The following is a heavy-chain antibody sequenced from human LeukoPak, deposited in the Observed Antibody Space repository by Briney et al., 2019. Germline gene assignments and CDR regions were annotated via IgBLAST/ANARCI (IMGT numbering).Heavy chain of an antibody. CDR1: GYTFTGYY. Sequence: GASVKVSCKASGYTFTGYYMHWVRQAPGQGLEWMGWINPNSGGTNYAQKFQGWVTMTRDTSISTAYMELSRLRSDDTAVYYCARAPYSSSWYPYYYYYGMDVWGQGTTVTVSS. D-gene: IGHD6-13*01. CDR3: ARAPYSSSWYPYYYYYGMDV. CDR2: INPNSGGT. J-gene: IGHJ6*02. V-gene: IGHV1-2*04.